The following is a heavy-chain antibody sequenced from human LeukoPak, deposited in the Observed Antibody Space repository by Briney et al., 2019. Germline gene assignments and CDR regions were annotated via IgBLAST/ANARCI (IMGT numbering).Heavy chain of an antibody. CDR1: GFTFSSYA. V-gene: IGHV3-30-3*01. J-gene: IGHJ6*02. D-gene: IGHD6-6*01. CDR3: ARDRAARPPRYYYGMDV. Sequence: GRSLRLSCAASGFTFSSYAMHWVRQAPGKGLEWVAVISYDGSNKYYADSVKGRFTISRDNSKNTLYLQMNSLRAEDTAVYYCARDRAARPPRYYYGMDVWGQGTTVTVSS. CDR2: ISYDGSNK.